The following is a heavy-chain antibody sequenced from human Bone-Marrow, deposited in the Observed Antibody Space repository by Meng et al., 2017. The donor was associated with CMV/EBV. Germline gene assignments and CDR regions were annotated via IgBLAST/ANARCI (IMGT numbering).Heavy chain of an antibody. V-gene: IGHV3-7*01. J-gene: IGHJ5*02. CDR3: ATLSTGVRWFDP. D-gene: IGHD3-10*01. CDR2: INQDGRAK. Sequence: GESLKISCTASGFNSSTYWMSWVRQAPGKGPEWVANINQDGRAKYHVDSLQGRFTISRDNAKNSLYLQMNSLRAEDTAVYYCATLSTGVRWFDPWGQGTLVTVSS. CDR1: GFNSSTYW.